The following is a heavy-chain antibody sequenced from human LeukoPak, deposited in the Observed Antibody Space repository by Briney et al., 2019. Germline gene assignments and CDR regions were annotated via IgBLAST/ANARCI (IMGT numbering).Heavy chain of an antibody. V-gene: IGHV1-69*05. D-gene: IGHD3-3*01. CDR1: GGTFSSYA. Sequence: ASVKVSCKASGGTFSSYAISWVRQAPGQGLEWMGGIIPIFGTANYAQKFQGRVTMTRNTSISTAYMELSSLRSEDTAVYYCARGPHRHYDFWSGYYSVLYFQHWGQGTLVTVSS. CDR2: IIPIFGTA. J-gene: IGHJ1*01. CDR3: ARGPHRHYDFWSGYYSVLYFQH.